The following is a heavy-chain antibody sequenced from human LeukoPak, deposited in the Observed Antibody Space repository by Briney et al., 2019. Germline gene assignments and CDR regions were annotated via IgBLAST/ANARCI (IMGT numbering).Heavy chain of an antibody. CDR2: IHHSGST. D-gene: IGHD3-10*01. CDR3: ARGGNRFGGFYFDY. Sequence: SQTLSLTCTVSAGSLSSGGHYWSWIRQFPGKGLESIGFIHHSGSTRPNPYLKNRVAISIDTSKNQFALKLTSVTAADTAVYYCARGGNRFGGFYFDYWGQGTLVTVSS. J-gene: IGHJ4*02. V-gene: IGHV4-31*03. CDR1: AGSLSSGGHY.